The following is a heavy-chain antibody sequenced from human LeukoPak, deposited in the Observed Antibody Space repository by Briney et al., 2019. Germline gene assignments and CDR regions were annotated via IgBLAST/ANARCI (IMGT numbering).Heavy chain of an antibody. D-gene: IGHD3-3*01. CDR2: IIPIFGTA. Sequence: SVKVSCKASGGTFSSYAISWVRQAPGQGLEWMGGIIPIFGTANYAQKFQGRVTITADESTSTAYMELSSLRSEDTAVYYCARDLDDFWTHDPWGQGTLVTVSS. J-gene: IGHJ5*02. V-gene: IGHV1-69*01. CDR1: GGTFSSYA. CDR3: ARDLDDFWTHDP.